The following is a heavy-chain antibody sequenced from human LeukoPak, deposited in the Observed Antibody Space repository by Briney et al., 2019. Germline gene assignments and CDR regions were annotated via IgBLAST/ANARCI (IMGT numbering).Heavy chain of an antibody. D-gene: IGHD3-3*01. J-gene: IGHJ4*02. CDR1: GFTFSSYS. V-gene: IGHV3-21*01. Sequence: GGSLRLSCAASGFTFSSYSMNWVRQAPGKGLEWVSSISSSSSYIYYADSVKGRFTISRDNAKNSLYLQMNILRAEDTAVYYCASFWSGQYYFDYWGQGTLVTVSS. CDR2: ISSSSSYI. CDR3: ASFWSGQYYFDY.